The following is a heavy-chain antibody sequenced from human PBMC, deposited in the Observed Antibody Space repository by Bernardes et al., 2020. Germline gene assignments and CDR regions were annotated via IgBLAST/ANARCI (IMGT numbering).Heavy chain of an antibody. Sequence: SETLSLTCTVSGGSISSGGYYWSWIRQHPGKGLEWIGYIYYSGSTYYNPSLKSRVTISVDTSKNQFSLKLSSVTAADTAVYYCARARITMIVVVTHFDYWGQGTLVTVSS. D-gene: IGHD3-22*01. V-gene: IGHV4-31*03. CDR3: ARARITMIVVVTHFDY. J-gene: IGHJ4*02. CDR1: GGSISSGGYY. CDR2: IYYSGST.